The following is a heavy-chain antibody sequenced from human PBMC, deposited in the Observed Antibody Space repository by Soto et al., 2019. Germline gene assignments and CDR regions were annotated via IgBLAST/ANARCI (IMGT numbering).Heavy chain of an antibody. CDR2: ISRDGSST. D-gene: IGHD3-3*01. J-gene: IGHJ4*02. V-gene: IGHV3-74*01. Sequence: GGSLRLSCAASGFTFSGDWMHWVRQGPGKGLVCVSRISRDGSSTNYADSVRGRFTISRDNAKNTLYLQMNSLRAEDTAVYYCGKEDFGVVSPGYWGQGTLVTVSS. CDR1: GFTFSGDW. CDR3: GKEDFGVVSPGY.